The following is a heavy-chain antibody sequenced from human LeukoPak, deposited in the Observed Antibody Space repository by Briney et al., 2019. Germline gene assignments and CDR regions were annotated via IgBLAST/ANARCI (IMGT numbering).Heavy chain of an antibody. Sequence: ASVKVSCKASGYTFTSYDINWVRQATGQGLEWMGWMNPNSGNTGYAQKFQGRVTITRNTSISTAYMELSSLRSEDTAVYYCAREPQYYDILTGFRKNYYYYYYMDVWGKGTTVTVSS. J-gene: IGHJ6*03. CDR3: AREPQYYDILTGFRKNYYYYYYMDV. V-gene: IGHV1-8*03. CDR2: MNPNSGNT. CDR1: GYTFTSYD. D-gene: IGHD3-9*01.